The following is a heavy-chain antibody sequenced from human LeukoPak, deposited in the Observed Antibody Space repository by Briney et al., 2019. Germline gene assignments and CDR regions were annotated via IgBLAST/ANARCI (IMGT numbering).Heavy chain of an antibody. CDR3: ARASSGYSRSWFDP. CDR1: GFTFSSYA. Sequence: GRSLRLSCAASGFTFSSYAMHWVRQAPGKGLEWVAVISYDGSNKYYADSVKGRFTISRDNYKNTLYLQMNSLRAEDTAVYYCARASSGYSRSWFDPWGQGTLVTVSS. D-gene: IGHD6-13*01. CDR2: ISYDGSNK. V-gene: IGHV3-30*01. J-gene: IGHJ5*02.